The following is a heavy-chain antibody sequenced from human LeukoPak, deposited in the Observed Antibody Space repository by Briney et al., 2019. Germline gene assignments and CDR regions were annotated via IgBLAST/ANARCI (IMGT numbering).Heavy chain of an antibody. CDR3: ARGLETGTTEWFDA. Sequence: GGSLRLSCAASGFIFDEYGMSWVRQIPGKGLEWVSGITWNGYNTFYADSVKGRFTISRDNTKSSLFLEMNSLRAEDTALYYCARGLETGTTEWFDAWGQGTLVTVSS. CDR2: ITWNGYNT. CDR1: GFIFDEYG. D-gene: IGHD1-7*01. J-gene: IGHJ5*02. V-gene: IGHV3-20*04.